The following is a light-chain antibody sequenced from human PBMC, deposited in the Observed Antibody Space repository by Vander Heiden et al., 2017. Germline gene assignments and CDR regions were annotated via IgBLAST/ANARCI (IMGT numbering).Light chain of an antibody. CDR1: QDISNY. CDR2: DAS. J-gene: IGKJ3*01. CDR3: QQYDNLPLT. V-gene: IGKV1-33*01. Sequence: DIQMTQSPSSLSASVGDRVTITCQASQDISNYLNWYQQKPGKDPKLLIYDASNLETGVPSRFSGSGSGTDFTFTISSLQPEDIATYYCQQYDNLPLTFGSGTKVDIK.